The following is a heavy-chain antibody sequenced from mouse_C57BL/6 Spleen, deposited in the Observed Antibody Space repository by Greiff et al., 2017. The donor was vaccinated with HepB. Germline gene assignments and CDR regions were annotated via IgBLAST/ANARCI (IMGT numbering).Heavy chain of an antibody. CDR3: ARGSAATGSSSWYFDV. D-gene: IGHD1-1*01. Sequence: VQLQQSGAELVKPGASVKISCKASGYAFSSYWMNWVKQRPGKGLEWIGQIYPGDGDTNYNGKFKGKATLTADKSSSTAYMQLSSLTSEDSAVYFCARGSAATGSSSWYFDVWGTGTTVTVSS. V-gene: IGHV1-80*01. CDR2: IYPGDGDT. CDR1: GYAFSSYW. J-gene: IGHJ1*03.